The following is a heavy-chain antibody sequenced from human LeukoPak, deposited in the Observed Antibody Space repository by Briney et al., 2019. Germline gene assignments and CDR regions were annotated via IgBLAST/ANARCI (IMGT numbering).Heavy chain of an antibody. Sequence: PGGSLRLSCAASGFTFSSYWMSWVRQAPGKGLEWVANIKQDGSEKYYVDSVKGRFTISRDNAKNSLYLQMNSLRAEDTPVYDCARDQLLYYYGSGSPVFDYWGQGTLVTVSS. V-gene: IGHV3-7*01. D-gene: IGHD3-10*01. CDR3: ARDQLLYYYGSGSPVFDY. CDR2: IKQDGSEK. CDR1: GFTFSSYW. J-gene: IGHJ4*02.